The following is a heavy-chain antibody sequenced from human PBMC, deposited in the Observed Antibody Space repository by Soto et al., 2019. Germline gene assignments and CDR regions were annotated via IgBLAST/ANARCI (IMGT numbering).Heavy chain of an antibody. J-gene: IGHJ4*02. CDR1: GYTFTSYA. CDR3: ARAHYVWGSYRPLGDFDY. D-gene: IGHD3-16*02. V-gene: IGHV1-3*01. CDR2: INAGNGNT. Sequence: ASVKVSCKASGYTFTSYAMHWVRQAPGQRLEWMGWINAGNGNTKYSQKFQGRVTITRDTSASTAYMELSSLRSEDTAVYYCARAHYVWGSYRPLGDFDYWGQGTLVTVSS.